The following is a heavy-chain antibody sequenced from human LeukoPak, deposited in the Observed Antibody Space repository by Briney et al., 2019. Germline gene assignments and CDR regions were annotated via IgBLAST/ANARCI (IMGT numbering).Heavy chain of an antibody. CDR2: IKPNNGGT. J-gene: IGHJ4*02. Sequence: GASVKVSCKASGYTFTGYYLHWVRQAPGQGLEWMGWIKPNNGGTDYAQKFQGRVTMTRDTSISTVYLQLNRLKSDDTAVYYCARRGLGGSYDYWGQGTLVTVSS. V-gene: IGHV1-2*02. D-gene: IGHD3-10*01. CDR1: GYTFTGYY. CDR3: ARRGLGGSYDY.